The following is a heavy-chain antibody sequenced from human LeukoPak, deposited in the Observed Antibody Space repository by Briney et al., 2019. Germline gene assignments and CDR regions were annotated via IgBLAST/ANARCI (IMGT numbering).Heavy chain of an antibody. CDR2: ISGSGGST. CDR1: GFTFSSNY. Sequence: GGSLRLSCAASGFTFSSNYMSWVRQAPGKGLEWVSAISGSGGSTYYADSVKGRFTISRDNSKNTLYLQMNSLRAEDTAVYYCAKGGEWLYYFDYWGQGTLVTVSS. CDR3: AKGGEWLYYFDY. D-gene: IGHD6-19*01. V-gene: IGHV3-23*01. J-gene: IGHJ4*02.